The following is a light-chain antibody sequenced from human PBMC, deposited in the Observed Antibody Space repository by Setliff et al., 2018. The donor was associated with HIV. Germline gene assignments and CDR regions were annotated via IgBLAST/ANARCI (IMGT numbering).Light chain of an antibody. CDR2: GTS. Sequence: EIVMRQSPATLSVFPGERATLSCTTSQNINSNLAWYQQKPGQSPRLLFYGTSARASDVAARFSGSGSGTEFTLTISRLQSEDSAIYYCLQYNSWPRTFGQGTKVDIK. J-gene: IGKJ1*01. CDR1: QNINSN. V-gene: IGKV3-15*01. CDR3: LQYNSWPRT.